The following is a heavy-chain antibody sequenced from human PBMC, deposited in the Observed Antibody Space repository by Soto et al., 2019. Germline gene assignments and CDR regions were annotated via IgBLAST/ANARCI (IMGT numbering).Heavy chain of an antibody. V-gene: IGHV3-33*01. J-gene: IGHJ4*02. CDR3: ARDDDYPDNGFDY. Sequence: QVQLVESGGGMVQPGTSLRLSCAASGFTFSRHGMHWVRQTPGKGLEWLAVILNDASGHWYADSVNGRFTISRDNFENTLYLQMNGLRLEDTAMYYCARDDDYPDNGFDYWGQGTLVTVSS. D-gene: IGHD4-17*01. CDR2: ILNDASGH. CDR1: GFTFSRHG.